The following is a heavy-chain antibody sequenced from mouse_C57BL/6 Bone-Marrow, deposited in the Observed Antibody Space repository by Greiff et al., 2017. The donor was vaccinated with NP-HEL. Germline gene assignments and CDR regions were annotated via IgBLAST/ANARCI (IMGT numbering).Heavy chain of an antibody. V-gene: IGHV1-15*01. J-gene: IGHJ2*01. CDR1: GYTFTDYE. CDR2: IDPETGGT. Sequence: LVESGAELVRPGASVTLSCKASGYTFTDYEMHWVKQTPVHGLEWIGAIDPETGGTAYNQKFKGKAILTADKSSSTAYMELRSLTSEDSAVYYCTRHEEDYFDYWGQGTTLTVSS. CDR3: TRHEEDYFDY.